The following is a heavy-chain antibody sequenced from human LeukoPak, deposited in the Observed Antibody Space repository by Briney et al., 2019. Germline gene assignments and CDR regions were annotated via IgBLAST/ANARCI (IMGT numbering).Heavy chain of an antibody. CDR2: MLDTVTT. CDR1: GASMNTHY. J-gene: IGHJ4*02. D-gene: IGHD5-18*01. V-gene: IGHV4-59*11. Sequence: SETLSLTCAVSGASMNTHYWSWIRQPPGKGLEWIGYMLDTVTTKDNPSLKSRFTLSADTSKNQFSPRLTSVTAANTAVYYCVTIKRGNIFGYFDFWGQGIPVTVSS. CDR3: VTIKRGNIFGYFDF.